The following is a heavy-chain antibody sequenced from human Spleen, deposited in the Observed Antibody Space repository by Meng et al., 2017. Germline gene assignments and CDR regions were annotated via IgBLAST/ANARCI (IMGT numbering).Heavy chain of an antibody. CDR3: ARLGGYVRAGFDY. J-gene: IGHJ4*02. CDR2: VDPGDSDI. CDR1: GYRITSYS. V-gene: IGHV5-51*01. D-gene: IGHD3-16*01. Sequence: GESLKISCKGSGYRITSYSIGWVRQMPGKGLEWMGIVDPGDSDIRYSPSFQGQVIISADKSISTAYLQWSSLKASDTAMYYCARLGGYVRAGFDYWGQGTLVTVSS.